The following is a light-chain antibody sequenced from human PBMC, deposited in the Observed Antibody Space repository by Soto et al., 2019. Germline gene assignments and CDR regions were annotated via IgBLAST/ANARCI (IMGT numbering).Light chain of an antibody. CDR3: QQYGTSPRT. V-gene: IGKV3-20*01. CDR1: QSVSSRS. CDR2: ETS. Sequence: EIVLTQSPGTLSLSPGERATLSCRASQSVSSRSLAWYQQKPGQAPRLLIYETSSRATGIPDRFSGSGSQTDFTLTISRLEPEDFAVYYCQQYGTSPRTFGQGTKVDIK. J-gene: IGKJ1*01.